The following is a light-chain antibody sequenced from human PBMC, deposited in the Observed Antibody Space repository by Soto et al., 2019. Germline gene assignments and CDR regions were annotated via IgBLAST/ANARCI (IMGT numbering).Light chain of an antibody. CDR1: QSFSSSY. V-gene: IGKV3-20*01. CDR3: QHYGSSSWT. Sequence: EVVCRKSPAPLSVSPGERATLSRRSSQSFSSSYLAWYQQKPGQAPRLLIYGASSRATGIPDRFSGSGSGTDFTLSISRLEPEDFAVYFCQHYGSSSWTFGQGTKVDIK. CDR2: GAS. J-gene: IGKJ1*01.